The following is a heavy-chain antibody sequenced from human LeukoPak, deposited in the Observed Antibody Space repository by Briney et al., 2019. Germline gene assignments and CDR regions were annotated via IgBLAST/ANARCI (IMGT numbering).Heavy chain of an antibody. CDR1: GFSFSNYA. J-gene: IGHJ4*02. V-gene: IGHV3-23*01. D-gene: IGHD1-14*01. CDR2: ISGSGSST. Sequence: GGSLRLSCAASGFSFSNYAMSCVRQAPGKGLEWVSTISGSGSSTYYADSVKGRFTISRDNSKNTLYLQMNSLRAEDTAVYFCAKDPGQIRSFDYWGQGTLVTVSS. CDR3: AKDPGQIRSFDY.